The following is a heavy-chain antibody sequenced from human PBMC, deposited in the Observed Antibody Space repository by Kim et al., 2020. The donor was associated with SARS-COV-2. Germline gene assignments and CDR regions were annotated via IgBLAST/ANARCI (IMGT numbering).Heavy chain of an antibody. J-gene: IGHJ3*02. CDR3: ARSGITFGGVIGGGAFDI. CDR2: IIPIFGTA. Sequence: SVKVSCKASGGTFSSYAISWVRQAPGQGLEWMGGIIPIFGTANYAQKFQGRVTITADESTSTAYMELSSLRSEDTAVYYCARSGITFGGVIGGGAFDIWGQGTMVTVSS. CDR1: GGTFSSYA. V-gene: IGHV1-69*13. D-gene: IGHD3-16*02.